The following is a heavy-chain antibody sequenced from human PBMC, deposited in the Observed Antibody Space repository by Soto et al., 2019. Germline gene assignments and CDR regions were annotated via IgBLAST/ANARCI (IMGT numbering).Heavy chain of an antibody. CDR2: IIPIVGTA. CDR1: GGTFSSYA. Sequence: QVQLVQSGAEVKKPGSSVKVSCTASGGTFSSYAISWVRQAPGQGLEWMGGIIPIVGTANYAQKFQGRITITADESTIKAYMELNSLGSEDTEVYYCARPDPSRSYYYYGMDVWGQGTTVTVSS. D-gene: IGHD3-10*01. J-gene: IGHJ6*02. V-gene: IGHV1-69*01. CDR3: ARPDPSRSYYYYGMDV.